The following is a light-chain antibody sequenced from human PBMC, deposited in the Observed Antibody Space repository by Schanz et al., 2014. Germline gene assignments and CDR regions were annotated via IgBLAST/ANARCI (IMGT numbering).Light chain of an antibody. CDR2: GAS. CDR1: QSVSGSY. V-gene: IGKV3-20*01. CDR3: QHYNNWPPGT. J-gene: IGKJ2*01. Sequence: EIVLTQSPGTLSLSPGERATLSCGASQSVSGSYLAWYQQKPGQAPRLLIYGASSRATGIPDRFSGSGSGTEFTLTISSLQSEDFAVYYCQHYNNWPPGTFGQGTKLEIK.